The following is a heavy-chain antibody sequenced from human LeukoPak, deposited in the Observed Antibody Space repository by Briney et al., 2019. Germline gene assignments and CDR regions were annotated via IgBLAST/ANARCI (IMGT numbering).Heavy chain of an antibody. Sequence: ASVKVSCKASGYTFTDYYMHWVRQAPGQGLEWMGRINPNSGGTNYAQKFQGRVTMTRDTSISTAPMELSSLRSDDTAVYYCTRSDYDTSGEFDYWGQGTLVTVSS. CDR3: TRSDYDTSGEFDY. CDR1: GYTFTDYY. CDR2: INPNSGGT. V-gene: IGHV1-2*06. D-gene: IGHD3-22*01. J-gene: IGHJ4*02.